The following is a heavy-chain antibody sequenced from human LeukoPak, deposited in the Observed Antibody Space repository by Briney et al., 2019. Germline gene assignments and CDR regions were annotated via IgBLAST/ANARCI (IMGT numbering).Heavy chain of an antibody. V-gene: IGHV3-48*04. CDR2: ISDSGSTV. J-gene: IGHJ3*02. D-gene: IGHD3-3*01. Sequence: GGSLRLSCATSGFTFSSYSMNWVRQAPGKGLVWVSYISDSGSTVYYADSVKGRFTISRDNAKNSLYLQMNSLRAEDTAVYYCVKESVKSESRFFEWLLSDAFDIWGQGTMVTVSS. CDR1: GFTFSSYS. CDR3: VKESVKSESRFFEWLLSDAFDI.